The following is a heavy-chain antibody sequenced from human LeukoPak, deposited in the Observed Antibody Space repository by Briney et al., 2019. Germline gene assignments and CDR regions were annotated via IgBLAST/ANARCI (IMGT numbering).Heavy chain of an antibody. Sequence: SETLSLTCTVSGGSISSSSYYWGWIRQPPGKGLEWIGSIYYSGSTYYNPSLKSRVTISVDTSKNQFSLKLSSVTAADTAVYYCARDSYGYSSSWYDYWGQGTLVTVSS. CDR2: IYYSGST. CDR1: GGSISSSSYY. D-gene: IGHD6-13*01. V-gene: IGHV4-39*02. CDR3: ARDSYGYSSSWYDY. J-gene: IGHJ4*02.